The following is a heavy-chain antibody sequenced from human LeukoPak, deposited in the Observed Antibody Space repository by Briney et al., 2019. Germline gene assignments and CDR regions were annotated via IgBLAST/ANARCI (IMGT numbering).Heavy chain of an antibody. CDR3: ARYYGSGSYVTGGMDV. V-gene: IGHV3-48*03. D-gene: IGHD3-10*01. CDR2: ISTGGSTT. CDR1: GFTFSNYE. J-gene: IGHJ6*02. Sequence: PGGSLRLSCAASGFTFSNYEMNWVRQAPGKGLEWVSYISTGGSTTHYADSVKGRFTMSRDNVKNSLYLQMNSLRAEDTAVYYCARYYGSGSYVTGGMDVWGQGTTVTVSS.